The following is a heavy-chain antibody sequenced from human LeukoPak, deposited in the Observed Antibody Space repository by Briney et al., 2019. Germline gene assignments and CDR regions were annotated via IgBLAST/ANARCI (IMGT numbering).Heavy chain of an antibody. CDR1: GFTFSSYA. J-gene: IGHJ4*02. V-gene: IGHV3-23*01. Sequence: RGSLRLSCAASGFTFSSYAMSWVRQAPGKGLEWVSAISGSGGSTYYADSVKGRFTISRDNSKNTLYLQMNSLRAEDTAVYYCAKHPLRITIFGVVPPDYWGQGALVTISS. CDR2: ISGSGGST. D-gene: IGHD3-3*01. CDR3: AKHPLRITIFGVVPPDY.